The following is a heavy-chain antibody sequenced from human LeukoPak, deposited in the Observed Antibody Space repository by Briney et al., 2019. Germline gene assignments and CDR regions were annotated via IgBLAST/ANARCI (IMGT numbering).Heavy chain of an antibody. Sequence: GGSLRLSCAASGFSFRSYWMPRVRQTPGKGLVWVSHINNDGSDTSYADSVKGRFTITRDNAKNTLFLQMNSLRAEDTAVYYCARDGILGSHDCWGQGTLVTVSS. V-gene: IGHV3-74*01. D-gene: IGHD3-3*02. CDR1: GFSFRSYW. CDR2: INNDGSDT. J-gene: IGHJ4*02. CDR3: ARDGILGSHDC.